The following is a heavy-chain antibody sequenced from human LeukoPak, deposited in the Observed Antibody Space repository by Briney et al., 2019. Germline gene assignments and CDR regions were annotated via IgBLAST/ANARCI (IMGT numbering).Heavy chain of an antibody. V-gene: IGHV3-11*01. D-gene: IGHD3-10*01. J-gene: IGHJ1*01. Sequence: GGSLRLSCAASGFTFSDYYMSWIHQAPGKGLEWVSYISSSGSTIYYADSVKGRFTISRDNAKNSLYLQMNSLRAEDTAVYYCARDSPRITMVRGVPRDSYEYFQHWGQGTLVTVSS. CDR2: ISSSGSTI. CDR3: ARDSPRITMVRGVPRDSYEYFQH. CDR1: GFTFSDYY.